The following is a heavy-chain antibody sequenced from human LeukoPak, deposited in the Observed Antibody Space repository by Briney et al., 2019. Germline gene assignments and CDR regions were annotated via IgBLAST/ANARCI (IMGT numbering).Heavy chain of an antibody. CDR3: ARADIIVVAGATPVGLGLEY. Sequence: ASLKVSCKTSGYTFTTYGISWLRQAPGQGLEWMGWISAHKGDTEYAQKFQGRVTMTRDTSTSTAYMELQSLTSDDTAVYYCARADIIVVAGATPVGLGLEYWAQGALITV. CDR1: GYTFTTYG. D-gene: IGHD2-15*01. V-gene: IGHV1-18*01. J-gene: IGHJ4*02. CDR2: ISAHKGDT.